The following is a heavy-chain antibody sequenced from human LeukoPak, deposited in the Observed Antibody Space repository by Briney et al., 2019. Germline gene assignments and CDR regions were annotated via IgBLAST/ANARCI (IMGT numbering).Heavy chain of an antibody. J-gene: IGHJ6*03. CDR2: INPNSGGT. CDR3: ARAPNCSGGSCYTPYYYYYMDV. V-gene: IGHV1-2*02. Sequence: ASVKVSCKASGYTFTGYYMHWVRQAPGQGLEWMGCINPNSGGTNYAQKFQGRVTMTRDTSISTAYMELSRLRSDDTAVYYCARAPNCSGGSCYTPYYYYYMDVWGKGTTVTVSS. CDR1: GYTFTGYY. D-gene: IGHD2-15*01.